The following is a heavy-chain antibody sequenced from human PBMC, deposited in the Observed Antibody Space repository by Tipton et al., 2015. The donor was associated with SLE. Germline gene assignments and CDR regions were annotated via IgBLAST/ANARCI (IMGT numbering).Heavy chain of an antibody. D-gene: IGHD6-19*01. J-gene: IGHJ3*02. V-gene: IGHV5-51*01. Sequence: VQLVQSGAEVKKPGESLRISCKGSGYSFTSYWIGWVRQMPGKGLEWMGIIYPGDSDTRYSPSFQGQVTISADKSISTAYLQWSSLKASDTAMYYCARPLRVAVARGAFDIWGQGTMVTVSS. CDR2: IYPGDSDT. CDR3: ARPLRVAVARGAFDI. CDR1: GYSFTSYW.